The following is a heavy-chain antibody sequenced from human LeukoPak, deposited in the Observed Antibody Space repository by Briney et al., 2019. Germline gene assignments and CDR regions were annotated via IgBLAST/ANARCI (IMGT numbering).Heavy chain of an antibody. Sequence: SETLSLTCTVSGGSISSYYWSWIRQPPGKGLEWIGYIYYSGSTTYNPSPKSRVTISVDTSKNQFSLRLSSVTAADTAIYYCARVKSVDYEFDYWGQGTLVTVSS. J-gene: IGHJ4*02. CDR2: IYYSGST. CDR1: GGSISSYY. CDR3: ARVKSVDYEFDY. D-gene: IGHD4-17*01. V-gene: IGHV4-59*01.